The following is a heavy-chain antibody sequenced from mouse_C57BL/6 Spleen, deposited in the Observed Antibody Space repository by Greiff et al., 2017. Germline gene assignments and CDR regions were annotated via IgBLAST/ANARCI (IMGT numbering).Heavy chain of an antibody. CDR1: GYTFTSYW. V-gene: IGHV1-50*01. Sequence: QVQLQQPGAELVKPGASVKLSCKASGYTFTSYWMQWVKQRPGQGLEWIGEIDPSDSYTNYNQKFKGKATLTVDTSSSTAYMQLSSLTSEDSAVYYCARVCNYNYAMDYWGQGTSVTVSS. CDR2: IDPSDSYT. J-gene: IGHJ4*01. D-gene: IGHD2-1*01. CDR3: ARVCNYNYAMDY.